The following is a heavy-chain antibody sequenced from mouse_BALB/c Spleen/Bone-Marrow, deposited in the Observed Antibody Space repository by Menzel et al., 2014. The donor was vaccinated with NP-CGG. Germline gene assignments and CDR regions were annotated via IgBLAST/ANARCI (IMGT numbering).Heavy chain of an antibody. J-gene: IGHJ2*01. D-gene: IGHD2-3*01. V-gene: IGHV5-6*01. Sequence: EVQLQQSGGDLVKPGGSLKLSCAASGFTFSSYGMSWVRQTPDKRLEWVATISSGGSYTYYPDSVKGRFTISRDSAKNTLYLQMSSLKSEDTAMYYCARQTLMVTTDYWGQGTTLTVSS. CDR3: ARQTLMVTTDY. CDR1: GFTFSSYG. CDR2: ISSGGSYT.